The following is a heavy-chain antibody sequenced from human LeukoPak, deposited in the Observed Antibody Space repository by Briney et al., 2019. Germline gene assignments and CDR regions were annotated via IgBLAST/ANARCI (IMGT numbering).Heavy chain of an antibody. CDR2: NYLDDGS. D-gene: IGHD2-8*01. V-gene: IGHV2-5*02. CDR1: GFSLNTRRVG. J-gene: IGHJ4*02. CDR3: AGRTYAALKIVY. Sequence: SGPTLVKATHALTLTCSFSGFSLNTRRVGVGWICQPPGKGLEWPAANYLDDGSSFCPSLKSSLTISKDTSKNQVVLTMTHMDPVDTATYYCAGRTYAALKIVYWGRRTLVTVSS.